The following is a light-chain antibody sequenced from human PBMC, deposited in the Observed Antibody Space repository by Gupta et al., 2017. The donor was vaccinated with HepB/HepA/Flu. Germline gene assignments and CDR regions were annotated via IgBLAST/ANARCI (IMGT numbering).Light chain of an antibody. CDR3: KQGLQSQIT. CDR1: QSLLHSNGYNY. Sequence: DIVMTQSPLSLPVTPGEPASISCRSSQSLLHSNGYNYLDWHLQKPGQSPQLLIYLGSNRASGVPDRFSGRGSGTDFTLKISRVEAEDVGVYYCKQGLQSQITFGQGTRVEIK. J-gene: IGKJ5*01. CDR2: LGS. V-gene: IGKV2-28*01.